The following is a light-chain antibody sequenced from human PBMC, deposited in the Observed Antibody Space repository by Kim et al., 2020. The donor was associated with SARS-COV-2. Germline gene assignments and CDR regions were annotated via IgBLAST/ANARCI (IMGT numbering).Light chain of an antibody. CDR3: QQFNSYPPLLT. CDR2: DAS. J-gene: IGKJ4*01. CDR1: QGISSA. Sequence: AIQLTQSPSSLSASVGDRVTITCRASQGISSALAWYQQKPGKAPKLLIYDASRLESGVPSRFSGSGSGTDFTLTISSLQPEDFATYYCQQFNSYPPLLTFGGGTKVDIK. V-gene: IGKV1-13*02.